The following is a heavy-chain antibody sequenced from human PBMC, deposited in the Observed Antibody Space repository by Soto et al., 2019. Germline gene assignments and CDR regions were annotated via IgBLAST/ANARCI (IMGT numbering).Heavy chain of an antibody. D-gene: IGHD3-3*01. CDR3: AKVRRWSGYKDATNSYYYGMDV. V-gene: IGHV3-30*18. CDR1: GFTFSSYG. Sequence: PGGSLRLSCAASGFTFSSYGMHWVRQAPGKGLEWVAIVSYDGSNKYYADSVKGRFTISRDNSKNTLYLQMNSLRAEDTAVYYCAKVRRWSGYKDATNSYYYGMDVWGQGTTVTVSS. J-gene: IGHJ6*02. CDR2: VSYDGSNK.